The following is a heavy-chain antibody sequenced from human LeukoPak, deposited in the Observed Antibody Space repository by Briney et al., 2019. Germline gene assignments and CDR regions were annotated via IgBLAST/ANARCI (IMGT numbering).Heavy chain of an antibody. D-gene: IGHD2-2*01. CDR3: ARDVVVVPAAIHYCMDV. Sequence: PSETLSLTCAVYGGSFSDYFWGWIRQPPGKGLEWIGEINHSGRTYYNPSLKSRVTISVDTSKNQFSLNLSSVTAADTAAYYCARDVVVVPAAIHYCMDVWGQGTTVTVSS. J-gene: IGHJ6*01. CDR1: GGSFSDYF. V-gene: IGHV4-34*01. CDR2: INHSGRT.